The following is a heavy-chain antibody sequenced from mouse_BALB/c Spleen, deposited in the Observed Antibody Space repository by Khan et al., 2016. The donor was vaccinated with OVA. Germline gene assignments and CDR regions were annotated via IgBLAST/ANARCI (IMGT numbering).Heavy chain of an antibody. CDR2: ISSDGVYT. J-gene: IGHJ3*01. CDR1: GFTFSTYA. V-gene: IGHV5-9-3*01. Sequence: EVELVESGGGLLKPGGSLKLSCAASGFTFSTYAMSWVRQTPEKRLECVATISSDGVYTYFPDTVTGRFTIFRDNAKNTLCLQMTRWGSEDTAMYYCARSPYGNFAYWGQGTLVTVSA. CDR3: ARSPYGNFAY. D-gene: IGHD2-1*01.